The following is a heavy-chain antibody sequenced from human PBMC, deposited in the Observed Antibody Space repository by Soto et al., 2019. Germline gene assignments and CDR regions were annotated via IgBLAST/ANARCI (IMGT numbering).Heavy chain of an antibody. J-gene: IGHJ6*03. CDR1: GGSISGGPYY. V-gene: IGHV4-31*03. Sequence: QVQLQESGPGLVKPSQTLSLTCTVSGGSISGGPYYWTWIRQHPGSGLEWIGCIYYTGSTYYNPSLKSRVIMSVDTSNNQLSLKLSSVTAADTAVYFCARVSGIVVVPTAKDPHYYYMDVWGKGTTVTVSS. CDR2: IYYTGST. D-gene: IGHD2-2*01. CDR3: ARVSGIVVVPTAKDPHYYYMDV.